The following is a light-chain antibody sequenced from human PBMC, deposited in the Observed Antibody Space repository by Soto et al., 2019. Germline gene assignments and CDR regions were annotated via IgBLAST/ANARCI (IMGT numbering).Light chain of an antibody. CDR1: QSVSSK. CDR3: QQYGTSFS. Sequence: EIVMTQSPATLSVSPGERATLSCRASQSVSSKLAWFQQKPGQPPRLLISGASSRATGIPDRFSGSGSGADFTLTISRLEPEDFAVYYCQQYGTSFSFGPGDQGGYQ. J-gene: IGKJ3*01. V-gene: IGKV3-20*01. CDR2: GAS.